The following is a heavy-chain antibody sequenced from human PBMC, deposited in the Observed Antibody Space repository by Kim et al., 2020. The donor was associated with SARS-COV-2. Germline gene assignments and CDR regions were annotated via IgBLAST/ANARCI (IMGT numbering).Heavy chain of an antibody. CDR1: GYTFTSYG. V-gene: IGHV1-18*01. CDR3: ARAWQWQLAIPWFDY. J-gene: IGHJ4*02. Sequence: ASVKVSCKASGYTFTSYGISWVRQAPGQGLEWMGWISAYNGNTNYAQKLQGRVTMTTDTSTSTAYMELRSLRSDDTAVYYCARAWQWQLAIPWFDYWGQGTLVTVSS. CDR2: ISAYNGNT. D-gene: IGHD6-19*01.